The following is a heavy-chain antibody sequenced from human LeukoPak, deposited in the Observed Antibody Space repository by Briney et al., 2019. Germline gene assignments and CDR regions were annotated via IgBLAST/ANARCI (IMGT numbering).Heavy chain of an antibody. Sequence: PGGSLRLSCADPGFTFAEYTMHWVRQAPGKGLEWVSLISWNGARIHYGDSVKGRFTISRDNSKNSLYLQMNSLRTEDTALYYCVKDLVAASENVRGWYPMDYWGQGTLVTVSS. J-gene: IGHJ4*02. CDR1: GFTFAEYT. CDR2: ISWNGARI. CDR3: VKDLVAASENVRGWYPMDY. D-gene: IGHD6-19*01. V-gene: IGHV3-43*01.